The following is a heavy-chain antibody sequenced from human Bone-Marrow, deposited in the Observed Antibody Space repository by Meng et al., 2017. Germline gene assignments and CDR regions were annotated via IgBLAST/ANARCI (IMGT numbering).Heavy chain of an antibody. V-gene: IGHV3-33*01. J-gene: IGHJ6*02. CDR3: ARDLYIRDIVATIWGKGLYYYYGMDV. CDR1: GFTFSSYG. CDR2: IWYDGSNK. Sequence: GGSLRLSCAASGFTFSSYGMHWVRQAPGKGLEWVAVIWYDGSNKYYADSVKGRFTISRDNSKNTLHLQMNSLRAEETAVYYCARDLYIRDIVATIWGKGLYYYYGMDVWGQGTTVTVSS. D-gene: IGHD5-12*01.